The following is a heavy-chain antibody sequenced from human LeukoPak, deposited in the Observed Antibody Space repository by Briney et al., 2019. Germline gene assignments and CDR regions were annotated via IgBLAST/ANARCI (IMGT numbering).Heavy chain of an antibody. CDR2: IYHSGST. J-gene: IGHJ6*03. CDR3: ARQPPDLYCGGDCFGPDPYYYYYYYMDV. V-gene: IGHV4-30-2*01. Sequence: SPSETLSLTCAVSGGSISSGGYSWSWIRQPPGKGLEWIGYIYHSGSTYYNPSLKSRVTISVDRSKNQFSLKLSSVTAADTAVYYCARQPPDLYCGGDCFGPDPYYYYYYYMDVWGKGTTVTVSS. D-gene: IGHD2-21*01. CDR1: GGSISSGGYS.